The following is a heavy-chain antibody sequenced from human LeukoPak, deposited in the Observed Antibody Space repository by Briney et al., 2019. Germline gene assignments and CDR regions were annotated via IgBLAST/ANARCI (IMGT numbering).Heavy chain of an antibody. CDR2: IIPIFGTA. Sequence: ASVKVSCKASGGTFSSYAISWVRQAPGQGLEWMGGIIPIFGTANYAQKFQGRVTITADESTSTAYMELSSLRSEDTAVYYCARDGVATIGFPRVERFDAFDIWGQGTMVTVSS. CDR1: GGTFSSYA. D-gene: IGHD5-12*01. J-gene: IGHJ3*02. CDR3: ARDGVATIGFPRVERFDAFDI. V-gene: IGHV1-69*13.